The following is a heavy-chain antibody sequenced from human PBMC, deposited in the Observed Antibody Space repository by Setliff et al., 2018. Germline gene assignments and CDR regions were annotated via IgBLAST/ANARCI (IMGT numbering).Heavy chain of an antibody. CDR2: INHSRST. Sequence: SETLSLTCTVYGGSFSDYYWGWVRQPPGRGLEWIGEINHSRSTNYIPSLKSRLNISVDTSKNQFSLKLSSVTAADTAMYYCRFWSGYYKNEYWGQRTLVTVSS. J-gene: IGHJ4*02. CDR1: GGSFSDYY. V-gene: IGHV4-34*01. CDR3: RFWSGYYKNEY. D-gene: IGHD3-3*01.